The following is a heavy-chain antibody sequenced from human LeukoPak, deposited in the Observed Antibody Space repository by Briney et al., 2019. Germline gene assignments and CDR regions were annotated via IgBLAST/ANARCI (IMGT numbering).Heavy chain of an antibody. CDR3: ARSLGDLALGY. CDR1: GFTVSSNY. D-gene: IGHD4-17*01. Sequence: GGSLRLSCAAPGFTVSSNYMSWVRQAPGKGLEWVSVIYSGGSTYYADSVKGRFTISRDNSKNTLYLQMNSLRAEDTAVYYCARSLGDLALGYWGQGTLVTVSS. J-gene: IGHJ4*02. V-gene: IGHV3-66*02. CDR2: IYSGGST.